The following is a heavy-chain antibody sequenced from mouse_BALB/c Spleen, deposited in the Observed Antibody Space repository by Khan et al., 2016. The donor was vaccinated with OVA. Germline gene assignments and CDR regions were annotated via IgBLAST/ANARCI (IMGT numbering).Heavy chain of an antibody. CDR1: GYTFTDYN. V-gene: IGHV1-77*01. J-gene: IGHJ3*01. CDR2: IYPGSDNT. CDR3: AREWAAWFPY. Sequence: QVQLKESGAELARLGASVKLSCKTSGYTFTDYNLNWMRQRTGQGLEWIGEIYPGSDNTFYNEKFRGKATLTADKSSSTAYMQLSSLTSEDSAVYFCAREWAAWFPYWGQGTLVTVSA.